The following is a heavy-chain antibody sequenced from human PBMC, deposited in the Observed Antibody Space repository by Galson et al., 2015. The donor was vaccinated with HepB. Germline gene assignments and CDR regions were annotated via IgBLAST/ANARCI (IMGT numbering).Heavy chain of an antibody. D-gene: IGHD2-2*01. J-gene: IGHJ4*02. Sequence: SLRLSCAASGFTFSNYAMSWVRQAPGKGLEWVSVISGSGDKTYYADSVKGRFTISRDNSKSTLYLQMNSLRAEDTALYYCAKSLVAISSAPGDYWGQGTLATGSS. CDR3: AKSLVAISSAPGDY. CDR2: ISGSGDKT. V-gene: IGHV3-23*01. CDR1: GFTFSNYA.